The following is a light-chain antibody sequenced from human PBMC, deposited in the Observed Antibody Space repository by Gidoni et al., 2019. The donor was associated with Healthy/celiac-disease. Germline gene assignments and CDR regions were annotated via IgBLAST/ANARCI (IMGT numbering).Light chain of an antibody. V-gene: IGKV3-15*01. CDR2: GAS. Sequence: EIVMTQSPATRSVSPGERATLSCRASQSVSSNLAWYQQKPGQAPRLLIYGASTRATGIPSRFSGSGSGTEFTLTISSLQSEDFAVYYCQQYNNWPRTFXQXTKLEIK. CDR1: QSVSSN. J-gene: IGKJ2*01. CDR3: QQYNNWPRT.